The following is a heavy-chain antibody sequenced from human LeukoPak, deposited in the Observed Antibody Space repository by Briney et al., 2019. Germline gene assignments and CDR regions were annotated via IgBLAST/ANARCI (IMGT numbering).Heavy chain of an antibody. D-gene: IGHD4-17*01. J-gene: IGHJ2*01. Sequence: PSETLSLTCTVSGGSISSYYWSWIRQPPGKGLEWIGYIYYSGSTNYNPPLKSRVTISVDTSRNQFSLKLSSVTAADRAVYYCARDSSGDYGDPKFDLWGRGTLVTVSS. CDR2: IYYSGST. CDR3: ARDSSGDYGDPKFDL. V-gene: IGHV4-59*01. CDR1: GGSISSYY.